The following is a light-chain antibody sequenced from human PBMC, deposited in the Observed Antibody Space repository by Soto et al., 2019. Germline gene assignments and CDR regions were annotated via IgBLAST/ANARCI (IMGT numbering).Light chain of an antibody. V-gene: IGKV3-11*01. CDR1: QSVFGY. J-gene: IGKJ4*01. CDR2: DAY. CDR3: QHRSDSPPLT. Sequence: EVVLTQSPATLSLSPGDRATLSCRASQSVFGYLAWYQHKPGQAPRLLIYDAYKRATGVPARFSGSGSETDFTLIISSLEPEDCAVYYCQHRSDSPPLTFGGGTKVEIK.